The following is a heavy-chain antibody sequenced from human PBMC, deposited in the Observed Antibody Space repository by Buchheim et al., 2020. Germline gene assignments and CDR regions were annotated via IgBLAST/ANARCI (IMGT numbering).Heavy chain of an antibody. Sequence: QVQLVQSGTEVKKPESSVKVSCKSSGDTFSYALSWVRQAPGQGLEWLGQINPTTGATKYAQKFQGRVTIAADKPTTTVYMELRGLKSDDTALYCCARGGSDPPSTMGYFDYWGQGT. V-gene: IGHV1-69*06. CDR1: GDTFSYA. D-gene: IGHD3-10*01. CDR2: INPTTGAT. J-gene: IGHJ4*02. CDR3: ARGGSDPPSTMGYFDY.